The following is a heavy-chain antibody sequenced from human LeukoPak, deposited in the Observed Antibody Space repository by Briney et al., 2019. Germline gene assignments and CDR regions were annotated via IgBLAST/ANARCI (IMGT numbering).Heavy chain of an antibody. V-gene: IGHV3-43*02. Sequence: GGALRLSCAASGFTFDDYAMHWVRQAPGKGLEWVSLISGYGGTTYYTDSLWGRFTSSRDNSKNSLYLQINSLRTEDTALYYCAKDRGSSGNLFDYWGQGTLVTVSS. CDR3: AKDRGSSGNLFDY. D-gene: IGHD3-22*01. J-gene: IGHJ4*02. CDR1: GFTFDDYA. CDR2: ISGYGGTT.